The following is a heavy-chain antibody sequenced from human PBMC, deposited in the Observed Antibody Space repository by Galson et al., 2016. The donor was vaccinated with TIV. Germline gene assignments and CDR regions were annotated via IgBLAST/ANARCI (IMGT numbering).Heavy chain of an antibody. CDR1: GFAFSIFA. J-gene: IGHJ6*02. CDR3: AKDRLLFLEWSFPNDMDV. V-gene: IGHV3-23*01. D-gene: IGHD3-3*01. CDR2: ISGSGDST. Sequence: SLRLSCAASGFAFSIFAMNWVRQAPGKGLEWVSVISGSGDSTHYADSVKGRFTISRGNSKSTLYLQMNSLRVEDTAVYYCAKDRLLFLEWSFPNDMDVWGQGTTVTVSS.